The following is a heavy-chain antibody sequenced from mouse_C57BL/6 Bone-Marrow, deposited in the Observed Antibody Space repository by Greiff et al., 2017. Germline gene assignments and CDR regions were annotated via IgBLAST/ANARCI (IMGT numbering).Heavy chain of an antibody. V-gene: IGHV14-4*01. J-gene: IGHJ4*01. CDR3: TRANYSNCHSAMDY. Sequence: VQLLQSGAEFVRPGASVKLSCTASGFNFQDYYMSWVKQTPEQGLEWIGWIIPENGDTEYASKFQGKVTITADTSSNTAYLQLSSLTSEDTAVYYCTRANYSNCHSAMDYWGQGTSVTVSS. D-gene: IGHD2-5*01. CDR1: GFNFQDYY. CDR2: IIPENGDT.